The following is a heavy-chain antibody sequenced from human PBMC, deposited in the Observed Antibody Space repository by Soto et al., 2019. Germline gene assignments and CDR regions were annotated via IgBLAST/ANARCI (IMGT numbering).Heavy chain of an antibody. CDR1: GASISSGGYY. V-gene: IGHV4-31*03. D-gene: IGHD2-15*01. CDR2: ISYSGST. Sequence: QVQLQESGPGLVKPSQTLSLTCTVSGASISSGGYYWSWIRQHPGKGLEWIGYISYSGSTYYNPSEKSRVTISVDTSKNQFSLKLSSVTADDTAVYYCARDRGLAGNCSGGSCYSWYFALWGRGTLVTVSS. J-gene: IGHJ2*01. CDR3: ARDRGLAGNCSGGSCYSWYFAL.